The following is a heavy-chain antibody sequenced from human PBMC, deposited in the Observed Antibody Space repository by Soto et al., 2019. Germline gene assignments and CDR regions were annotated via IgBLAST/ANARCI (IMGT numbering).Heavy chain of an antibody. CDR3: ARGKGMEENYYYYGMDV. CDR1: VYSFSTHS. Sequence: SLKVSCKASVYSFSTHSIHWVRQAPGQGLEWMGWINGGNGNTKYSQKFRDRVTITRDASASTGYMELSSLRSEDTAVYYCARGKGMEENYYYYGMDVWGQGTTVTVSS. D-gene: IGHD1-1*01. J-gene: IGHJ6*02. CDR2: INGGNGNT. V-gene: IGHV1-3*01.